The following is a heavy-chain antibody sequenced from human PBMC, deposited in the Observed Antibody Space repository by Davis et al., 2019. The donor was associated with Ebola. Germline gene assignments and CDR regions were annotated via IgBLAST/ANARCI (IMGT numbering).Heavy chain of an antibody. CDR1: GDSVSSNSAA. CDR2: TYYTSKWYH. Sequence: SQTLSLTCAISGDSVSSNSAAWNWIRQSPSRGLEWLGRTYYTSKWYHDYAVSVQSRIAINADTSKNQFSLHLNSVTPDDTAVYYCARGDNYAFDSWGQGTLVTVSS. CDR3: ARGDNYAFDS. V-gene: IGHV6-1*01. D-gene: IGHD2-2*01. J-gene: IGHJ5*01.